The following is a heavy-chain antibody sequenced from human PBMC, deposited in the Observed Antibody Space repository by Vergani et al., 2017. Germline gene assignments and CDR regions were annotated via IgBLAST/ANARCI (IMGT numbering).Heavy chain of an antibody. D-gene: IGHD2-2*02. CDR3: AREIVVVPAAIGRDLDYYYMDV. CDR1: GGTFSSYA. J-gene: IGHJ6*03. CDR2: IIPIFGTA. Sequence: QVQLVQSGAEVKKPGSSVKVSCKASGGTFSSYAISWVRQAPGQGLEWMGGIIPIFGTATYAQKFQGRVTITADESTSTAYMELSSLRSEDTAVYYCAREIVVVPAAIGRDLDYYYMDVWGKGTTVTVSS. V-gene: IGHV1-69*01.